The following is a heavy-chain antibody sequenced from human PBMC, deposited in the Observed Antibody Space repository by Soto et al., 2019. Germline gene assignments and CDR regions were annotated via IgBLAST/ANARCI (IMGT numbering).Heavy chain of an antibody. J-gene: IGHJ4*02. CDR1: GGSISSGDYY. CDR2: IYYSGST. Sequence: SETLSLTCTVSGGSISSGDYYWSWIRQPPGKGLEWIGYIYYSGSTYYNPSLKSRVTISVDTSKNQFSLKLSSVTAADTAVYYCARAVPYDSSGYYPYFDYWGQGTLVTVSS. V-gene: IGHV4-30-4*01. CDR3: ARAVPYDSSGYYPYFDY. D-gene: IGHD3-22*01.